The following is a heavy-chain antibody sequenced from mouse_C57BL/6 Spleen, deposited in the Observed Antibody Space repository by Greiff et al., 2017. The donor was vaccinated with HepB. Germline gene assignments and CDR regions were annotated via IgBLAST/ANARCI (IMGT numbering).Heavy chain of an antibody. J-gene: IGHJ4*01. CDR2: ISSGSSTI. CDR1: GFTFSDYG. V-gene: IGHV5-17*01. Sequence: EVHLVESGGGLVKPGGSLKLSCAASGFTFSDYGMHWVRQAPEKGLEWVAYISSGSSTIYYADTVKGRFTISRDNAKNTLFLQMTSLRSEDTAMYYCAKTSYSNYFYAMDYWGQGTSVTVSS. D-gene: IGHD2-5*01. CDR3: AKTSYSNYFYAMDY.